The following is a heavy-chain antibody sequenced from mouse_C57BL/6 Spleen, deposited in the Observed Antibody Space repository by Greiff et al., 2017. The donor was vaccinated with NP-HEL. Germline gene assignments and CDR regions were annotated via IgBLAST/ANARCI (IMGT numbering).Heavy chain of an antibody. V-gene: IGHV1-59*01. CDR2: IDPSDSYT. CDR1: GYTFTSYW. D-gene: IGHD2-4*01. Sequence: QVQLQQSGAELVRPGTSVKLSCKASGYTFTSYWMHWVKQRPGQGLEWIGVIDPSDSYTNYNQKFKGKATLTVDTSSSTAYMQLSSLTSEDSAVYYCARREIYYDYDVAYWGQGTLVTVSA. CDR3: ARREIYYDYDVAY. J-gene: IGHJ3*01.